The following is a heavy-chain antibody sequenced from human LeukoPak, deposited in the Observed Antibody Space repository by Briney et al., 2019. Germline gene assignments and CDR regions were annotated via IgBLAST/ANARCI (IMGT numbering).Heavy chain of an antibody. Sequence: PGGSLRLSCAASGFTFSSYGMHWVRQAPGKGLEWVAVIWYDGSNKYYADSVKGRFTISRDNSKNTLYLQMNRLRAEDTAVYYCAKDGLNYYDSSGYYYAFDIWGQGTMVTVSS. J-gene: IGHJ3*02. D-gene: IGHD3-22*01. CDR2: IWYDGSNK. CDR1: GFTFSSYG. CDR3: AKDGLNYYDSSGYYYAFDI. V-gene: IGHV3-33*06.